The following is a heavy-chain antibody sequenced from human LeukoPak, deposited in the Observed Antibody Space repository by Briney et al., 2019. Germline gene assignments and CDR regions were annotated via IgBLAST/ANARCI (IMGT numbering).Heavy chain of an antibody. V-gene: IGHV3-66*01. CDR3: ARILWSYYFDY. Sequence: GGSLRLSCAASGFTFDDYAMHWVRQAPGKGLEWVSVIYSGGSTYYADSVKGRFTISRDNSKNTLYLQMNSLRAEDTAVYYCARILWSYYFDYWGQGTLVTVSS. D-gene: IGHD2-21*01. CDR2: IYSGGST. CDR1: GFTFDDYA. J-gene: IGHJ4*02.